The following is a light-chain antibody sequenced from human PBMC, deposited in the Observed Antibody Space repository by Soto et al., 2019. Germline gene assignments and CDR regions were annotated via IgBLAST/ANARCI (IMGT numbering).Light chain of an antibody. CDR2: GAS. V-gene: IGKV3-15*01. Sequence: EIVMTQFPATLSVSPGERATLSCRASQSFSSNLAWYQQKPGQAPRLLIYGASTRATGIPFKFIGSGSGTEFTLHITRLQSEDFAVYYCQQYNNWPSLTFGRGNKV. CDR1: QSFSSN. CDR3: QQYNNWPSLT. J-gene: IGKJ4*01.